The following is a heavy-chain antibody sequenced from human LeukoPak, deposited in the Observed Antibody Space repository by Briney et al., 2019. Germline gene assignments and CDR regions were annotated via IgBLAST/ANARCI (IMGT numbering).Heavy chain of an antibody. CDR1: GGSISSSAYH. CDR3: ARDGVTIAAAGTDY. Sequence: SETLSLTCTVSGGSISSSAYHWGWIRQPPGKGLEWIGSIYYSGSTYYNPSLKSRVTISVDTSKNQFSLKLSSATAADTAVYYCARDGVTIAAAGTDYWGQGTLVTVSS. J-gene: IGHJ4*02. CDR2: IYYSGST. V-gene: IGHV4-39*07. D-gene: IGHD6-13*01.